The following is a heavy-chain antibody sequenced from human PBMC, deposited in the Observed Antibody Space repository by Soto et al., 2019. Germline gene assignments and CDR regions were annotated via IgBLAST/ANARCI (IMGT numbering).Heavy chain of an antibody. V-gene: IGHV1-2*04. Sequence: ASVKVSCKASGYTFTGYYMHWVRQAPGQGLEWMGWINPNSGGTNYAQKFQGWVTMTRDTSISTAYMELSRLRSDDTAVYYCARLYDFWSGYLMDDAFDIWGQGTMVTVSS. CDR3: ARLYDFWSGYLMDDAFDI. J-gene: IGHJ3*02. D-gene: IGHD3-3*01. CDR1: GYTFTGYY. CDR2: INPNSGGT.